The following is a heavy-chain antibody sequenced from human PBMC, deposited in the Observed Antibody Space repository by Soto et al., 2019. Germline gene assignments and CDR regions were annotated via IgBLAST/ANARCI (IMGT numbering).Heavy chain of an antibody. CDR1: GYTFTVYY. Sequence: ASVKVSFKASGYTFTVYYIHLFRQAPLQGLELMGWINPNSGATNYAQNFQGRVTMTRDTSISTAYMELSRLRSDDTAFYYCARDRGYCSSQGCWKFEQWGKGDLVNVSS. D-gene: IGHD2-2*01. CDR2: INPNSGAT. CDR3: ARDRGYCSSQGCWKFEQ. V-gene: IGHV1-2*02. J-gene: IGHJ4*01.